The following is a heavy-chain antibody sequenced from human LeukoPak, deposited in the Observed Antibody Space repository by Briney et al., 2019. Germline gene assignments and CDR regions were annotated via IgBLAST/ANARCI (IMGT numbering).Heavy chain of an antibody. CDR3: AREGTTVALFDY. V-gene: IGHV3-7*01. Sequence: GGSLRLSCEASGFIFSSYWMSWVRQAPGKGLEWVANIKPDGSETYYMDPVKGRFPISRDNAKNSLYLQMNSLRAEDTAVYYCAREGTTVALFDYWGQGSLVTVSS. D-gene: IGHD6-19*01. CDR2: IKPDGSET. CDR1: GFIFSSYW. J-gene: IGHJ4*02.